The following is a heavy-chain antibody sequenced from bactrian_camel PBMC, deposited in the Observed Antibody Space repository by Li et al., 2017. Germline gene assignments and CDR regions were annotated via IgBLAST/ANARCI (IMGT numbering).Heavy chain of an antibody. CDR1: GFTFSTYW. CDR2: INMGGGTT. V-gene: IGHV3S1*01. D-gene: IGHD4*01. J-gene: IGHJ3*01. CDR3: VRDLLGHSDYDVGYNALDA. Sequence: HVQLVESGGGLVQPGGSLRLSCAASGFTFSTYWMYWVRQAPGKGLEWVSTINMGGGTTYYADSVKGRFTSSRDNAKNTVYLQMNSLKPEDTAVYYCVRDLLGHSDYDVGYNALDAWTQ.